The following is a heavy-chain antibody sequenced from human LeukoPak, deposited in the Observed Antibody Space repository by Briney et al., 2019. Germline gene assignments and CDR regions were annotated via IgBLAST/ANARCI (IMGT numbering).Heavy chain of an antibody. V-gene: IGHV1-2*02. Sequence: ASVKVSCMASGYTFTDYYMHWVRQAPGQGLEWMGWINPNIGGTNYAQKFQGRVTMTRDTSISTAYMELSRLRSDDTAVYYCARVDYYDSSNFDYWGQGTLVTVSS. J-gene: IGHJ4*02. CDR2: INPNIGGT. CDR3: ARVDYYDSSNFDY. D-gene: IGHD3-22*01. CDR1: GYTFTDYY.